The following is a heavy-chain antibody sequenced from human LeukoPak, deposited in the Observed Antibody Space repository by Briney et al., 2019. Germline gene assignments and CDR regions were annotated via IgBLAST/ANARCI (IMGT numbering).Heavy chain of an antibody. CDR3: ARLSSGWYSGGFDP. J-gene: IGHJ5*02. CDR2: IYSGGST. D-gene: IGHD6-19*01. Sequence: GSLRLSCAASGFTVSSNYMSWVRQAPGKGLEWVSVIYSGGSTYYADSVKGRFTISRDNSKNTLYLQMNSLRAEDTAVYYCARLSSGWYSGGFDPWGQGTLVTVSS. CDR1: GFTVSSNY. V-gene: IGHV3-53*01.